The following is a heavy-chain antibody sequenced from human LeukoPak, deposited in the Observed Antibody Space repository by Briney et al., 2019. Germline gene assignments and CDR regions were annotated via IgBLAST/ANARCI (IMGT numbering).Heavy chain of an antibody. J-gene: IGHJ5*02. V-gene: IGHV3-23*01. Sequence: GGSLRLSCAVSGFTFSGYTMSWVRQTPGKGLEWVSAISGGSGDITYYADSVKGRSTVSRDNSKNTLFLQLNSLGAEDTAVYYCARNLAGDYFPNWFDPWGQGTLVTVSS. CDR3: ARNLAGDYFPNWFDP. CDR1: GFTFSGYT. D-gene: IGHD7-27*01. CDR2: ISGGSGDIT.